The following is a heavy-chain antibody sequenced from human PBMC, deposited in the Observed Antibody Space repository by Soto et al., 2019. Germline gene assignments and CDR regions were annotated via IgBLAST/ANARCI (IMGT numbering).Heavy chain of an antibody. J-gene: IGHJ4*02. CDR1: GGSISSYY. V-gene: IGHV4-59*01. Sequence: SETLSLTCTVSGGSISSYYWSWIRQPPGKGLEWIGYIYYSGSTNYNPSLKSRVTISVDTSKNQFSLKLSSVTAADTAVYYCARVRTYSGSYSFVDYWGQGTLVTVSS. CDR3: ARVRTYSGSYSFVDY. D-gene: IGHD1-26*01. CDR2: IYYSGST.